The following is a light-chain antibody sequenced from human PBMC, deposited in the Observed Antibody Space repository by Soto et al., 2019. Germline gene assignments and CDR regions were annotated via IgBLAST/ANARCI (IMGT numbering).Light chain of an antibody. J-gene: IGKJ5*01. CDR2: GAS. CDR1: QSFGRDY. Sequence: VLTQSPDTLSVSPGDRATLSCRASQSFGRDYLAWYQQKPGQAPRLLIHGASNRATGIPDRFSGSGSGTDFTLSISRLEPEDFAVYYCQQYAKSPITFGQGTRLEIK. CDR3: QQYAKSPIT. V-gene: IGKV3-20*01.